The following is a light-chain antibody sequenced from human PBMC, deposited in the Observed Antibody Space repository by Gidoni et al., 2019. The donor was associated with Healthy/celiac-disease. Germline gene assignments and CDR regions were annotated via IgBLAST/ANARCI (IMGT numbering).Light chain of an antibody. CDR1: QSVSSY. Sequence: ELVLTQSPATLSLSPGERATLSCRASQSVSSYFAWYQQKPGHAPRLLIYDASNRTTGIPARFSGSGSGTDFTLTISSLEPEDFAVYYCQQRSNWPPITFGQGTRLEIK. V-gene: IGKV3-11*01. CDR2: DAS. J-gene: IGKJ5*01. CDR3: QQRSNWPPIT.